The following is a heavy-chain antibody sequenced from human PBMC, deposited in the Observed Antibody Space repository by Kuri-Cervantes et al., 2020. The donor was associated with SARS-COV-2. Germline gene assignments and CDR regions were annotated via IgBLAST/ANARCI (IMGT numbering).Heavy chain of an antibody. V-gene: IGHV3-73*01. CDR3: TRDDFWSGHYDY. CDR2: VRGKANNYAT. J-gene: IGHJ4*02. CDR1: GFLFSASA. D-gene: IGHD3-3*01. Sequence: GESLKISCEVSGFLFSASAIHWVRQGSGKGLEWVGRVRGKANNYATAYAASVKGRFTISRDDSKNMAYLQMNSLKTEDAAVYYCTRDDFWSGHYDYWGQGTLVTVSS.